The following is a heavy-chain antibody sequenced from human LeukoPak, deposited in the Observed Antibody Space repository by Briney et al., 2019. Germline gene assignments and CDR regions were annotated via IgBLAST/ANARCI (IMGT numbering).Heavy chain of an antibody. CDR2: FDLEDAET. Sequence: ASVKVSCKVSGYTLTELSMHWVRQAPGKGLEWMGGFDLEDAETIYAQKFQGRITMTEDTSTDTAYMELSSLRSEDTAVYYCATEKHVDIVATGEAFDIWGQGTMVTVSS. CDR3: ATEKHVDIVATGEAFDI. J-gene: IGHJ3*02. D-gene: IGHD5-12*01. V-gene: IGHV1-24*01. CDR1: GYTLTELS.